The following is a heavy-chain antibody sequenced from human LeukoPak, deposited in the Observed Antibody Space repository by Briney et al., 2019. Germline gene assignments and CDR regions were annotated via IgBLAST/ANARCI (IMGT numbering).Heavy chain of an antibody. CDR1: GGTFSSYA. V-gene: IGHV1-69*04. D-gene: IGHD2/OR15-2a*01. CDR2: IIPILGIA. J-gene: IGHJ4*02. Sequence: ASVKVSCKASGGTFSSYAISWVRQAPGQGLEWMGGIIPILGIANYAQKFQGRVTITADKSTSTAYMELSSLRSEDTAVYYCARVSPDGYFVYWGQGALVTVSS. CDR3: ARVSPDGYFVY.